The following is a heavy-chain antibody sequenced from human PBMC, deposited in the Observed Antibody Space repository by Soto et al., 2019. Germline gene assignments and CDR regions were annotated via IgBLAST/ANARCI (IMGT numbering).Heavy chain of an antibody. CDR2: IYPGNSDI. D-gene: IGHD3-16*01. V-gene: IGHV5-51*01. Sequence: PGESLKISCQGSGYSFTTYWIGWVRQMPGKGLEWMGIIYPGNSDIRYSPSFQGQVTISADKSISTAYLKWSGLKASDTAMYYCARLGIWSYGMDVWGQRATVTVSS. J-gene: IGHJ6*02. CDR1: GYSFTTYW. CDR3: ARLGIWSYGMDV.